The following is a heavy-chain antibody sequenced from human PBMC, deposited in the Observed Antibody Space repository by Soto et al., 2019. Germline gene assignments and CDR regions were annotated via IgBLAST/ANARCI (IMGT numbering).Heavy chain of an antibody. CDR3: ASLYDILTGPQYFDY. J-gene: IGHJ4*02. CDR1: GGSISSYY. D-gene: IGHD3-9*01. CDR2: IYYSGST. Sequence: SDTLSLTCTVSGGSISSYYWSWIRQPPGKGLEWIGYIYYSGSTNYNPSLKSRVTISVDTSKNQFSLKLSSVTAADTAVYYCASLYDILTGPQYFDYWGQGTLVTVSS. V-gene: IGHV4-59*08.